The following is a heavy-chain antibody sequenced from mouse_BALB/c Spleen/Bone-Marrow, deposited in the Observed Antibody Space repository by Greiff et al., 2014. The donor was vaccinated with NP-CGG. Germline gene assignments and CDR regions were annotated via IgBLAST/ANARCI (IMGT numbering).Heavy chain of an antibody. V-gene: IGHV1S22*01. CDR1: GYTFTSHW. CDR2: IYPGSGST. Sequence: LQQPGSELVRPGASVKLSCKASGYTFTSHWMHWVKQRPGQGLEWIGNIYPGSGSTNYDEKFKSKATLTVDTSSSTAYMQLSSLTSEDSAVYYCTREGPTGTGGDYWGQGTTLTVSS. D-gene: IGHD4-1*02. J-gene: IGHJ2*01. CDR3: TREGPTGTGGDY.